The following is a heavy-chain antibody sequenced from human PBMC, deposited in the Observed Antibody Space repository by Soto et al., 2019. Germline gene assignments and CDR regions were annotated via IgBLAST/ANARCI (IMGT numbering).Heavy chain of an antibody. V-gene: IGHV4-59*01. CDR1: GGSISSYD. J-gene: IGHJ4*02. Sequence: SETLSLTCTVSGGSISSYDCSWIRQPPGKGLEWIGYIYYSGITNYNPSLKSRVTISVDTSKNQFSLKLSSVTAADTAVYHCARDSVWFGGHGYFDYWGQGILVIVYS. CDR3: ARDSVWFGGHGYFDY. D-gene: IGHD3-10*01. CDR2: IYYSGIT.